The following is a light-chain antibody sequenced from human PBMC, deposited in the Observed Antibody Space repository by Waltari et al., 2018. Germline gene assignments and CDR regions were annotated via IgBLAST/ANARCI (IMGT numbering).Light chain of an antibody. J-gene: IGKJ1*01. V-gene: IGKV3-11*01. CDR3: QQRSNWPS. CDR2: EAS. Sequence: IVLTQSPATLSLSPGDTATLSCRARQSVSSHLAWYQQKPCQAPRLLIYEASKRANGIPARFSGSGSGTDFTLTITSLEPEDFAVFCCQQRSNWPSFGPGTKVEIK. CDR1: QSVSSH.